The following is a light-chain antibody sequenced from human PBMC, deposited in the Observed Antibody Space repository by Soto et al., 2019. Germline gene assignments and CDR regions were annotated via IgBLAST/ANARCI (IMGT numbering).Light chain of an antibody. J-gene: IGLJ2*01. Sequence: QSVLTQPPSVSGAPGQRVTISCTGSSSNIGAGYNVHWYQHLPGTAPKLLIYVNSNRPSGLPDRFSGSKSGTSASLAITGLQAEEEADYYCQSYDSSLSVVFGGGTKLTVL. CDR1: SSNIGAGYN. CDR3: QSYDSSLSVV. CDR2: VNS. V-gene: IGLV1-40*01.